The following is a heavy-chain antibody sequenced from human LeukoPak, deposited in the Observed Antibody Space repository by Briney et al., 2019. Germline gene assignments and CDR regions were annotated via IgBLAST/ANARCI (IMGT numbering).Heavy chain of an antibody. Sequence: PSETLSLTCSVSGDSLTTSFYFWGWVRQPPGKALEWIGSIYYTGTTYYNPSLKNRVIISEDTSKNQSYLQMTSVTAADTALYFCARHSKIVLATGWFDPWGQGVLVTVSS. CDR2: IYYTGTT. CDR1: GDSLTTSFYF. J-gene: IGHJ5*02. V-gene: IGHV4-39*01. CDR3: ARHSKIVLATGWFDP. D-gene: IGHD3-16*02.